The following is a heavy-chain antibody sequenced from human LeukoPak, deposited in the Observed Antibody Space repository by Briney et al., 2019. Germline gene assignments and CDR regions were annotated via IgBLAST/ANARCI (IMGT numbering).Heavy chain of an antibody. V-gene: IGHV5-10-1*01. D-gene: IGHD4-11*01. Sequence: ASVKVSCKASGYTFTSYGISWVRQMPGKGLEWMGRIDPSDSYTNYSPSFQGHVTISADKSISTAYLQWSSLKASDTAMYYCARHGAPGGDSSWNWGQGTLVTVSS. CDR3: ARHGAPGGDSSWN. J-gene: IGHJ4*02. CDR1: GYTFTSYG. CDR2: IDPSDSYT.